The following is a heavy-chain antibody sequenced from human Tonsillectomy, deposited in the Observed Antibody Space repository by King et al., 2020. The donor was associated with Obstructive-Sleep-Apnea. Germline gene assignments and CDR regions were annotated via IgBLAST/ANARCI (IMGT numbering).Heavy chain of an antibody. CDR3: AREAAKYDYVWGD. CDR2: INPHSGDT. V-gene: IGHV1-2*02. CDR1: GYTFTAYY. D-gene: IGHD3-16*01. J-gene: IGHJ4*02. Sequence: QLVQSGAEVKKPGASVKVSCKASGYTFTAYYMYWVRQAPGQGLEWMGWINPHSGDTNYAQNFQGRVTMTRDKSISTAYMELSRLRADDTAVYYCAREAAKYDYVWGDWGQGTLVTVSS.